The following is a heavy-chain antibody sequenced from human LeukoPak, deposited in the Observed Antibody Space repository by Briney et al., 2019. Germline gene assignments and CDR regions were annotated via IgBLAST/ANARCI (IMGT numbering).Heavy chain of an antibody. CDR2: ISAYNGNT. D-gene: IGHD3-22*01. J-gene: IGHJ4*02. CDR3: ARDPEGHYYDSSGPPLPFDY. V-gene: IGHV1-18*01. Sequence: ASVKVSFKASGYTFTSYGISWVRQAPGQGLEWMGWISAYNGNTNYAQKLQGRVTMTTDTSTSTAYMELRSLRSDDTAVYYCARDPEGHYYDSSGPPLPFDYWGQGTLVTVSS. CDR1: GYTFTSYG.